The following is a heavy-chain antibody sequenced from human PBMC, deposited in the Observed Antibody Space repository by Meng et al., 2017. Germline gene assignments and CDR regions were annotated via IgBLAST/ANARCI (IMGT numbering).Heavy chain of an antibody. V-gene: IGHV3-7*01. J-gene: IGHJ4*02. D-gene: IGHD4-23*01. CDR2: IKQHGSEK. Sequence: GESLKISCAASGFTFSSYWMSWVRQAPGKGLECVANIKQHGSEKYYVDSVKGRFTISRDNAKNSLYLQMNSLRAEDTAVYYCARDSLSTVVFDYWGQGTLVTVAS. CDR1: GFTFSSYW. CDR3: ARDSLSTVVFDY.